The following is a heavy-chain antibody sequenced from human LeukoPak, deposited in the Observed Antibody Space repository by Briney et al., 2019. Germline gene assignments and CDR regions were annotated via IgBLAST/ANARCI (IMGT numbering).Heavy chain of an antibody. Sequence: SETLSLTCTVSGGSISSYYWSWIRQPPGKGLEWSGYNYYSGSTNYNPSLKSRVTISVDTSKDQFSLKLSSVTAADTAVYFCARLALGYCYYWGQGNLVTVSS. CDR1: GGSISSYY. CDR3: ARLALGYCYY. D-gene: IGHD3-16*01. J-gene: IGHJ4*02. V-gene: IGHV4-59*01. CDR2: NYYSGST.